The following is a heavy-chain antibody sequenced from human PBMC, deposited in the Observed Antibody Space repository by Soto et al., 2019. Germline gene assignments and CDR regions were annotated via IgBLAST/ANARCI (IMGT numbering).Heavy chain of an antibody. Sequence: QVQLVQSGAEVKKPGSSVEVSCKASGGTFSSYAISWVRQAPGQGLEWMGGIIPIFGTANYAQKFQGRVTITADESTSTAYMELSSLRSEDTAVYDCASPSVGYDSSGGPFDYWGQGTLVTVSS. CDR3: ASPSVGYDSSGGPFDY. V-gene: IGHV1-69*01. CDR2: IIPIFGTA. D-gene: IGHD3-22*01. J-gene: IGHJ4*02. CDR1: GGTFSSYA.